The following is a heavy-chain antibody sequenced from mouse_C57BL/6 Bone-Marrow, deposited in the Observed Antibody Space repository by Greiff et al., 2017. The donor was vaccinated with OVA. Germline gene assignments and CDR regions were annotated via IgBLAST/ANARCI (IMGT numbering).Heavy chain of an antibody. CDR3: ARRDGYYEGDYFDY. Sequence: DVMLVESGGGLVQPGESLKLSCESNEYAFPSHDMSWVRKTPEKRLELVAAINSDGGSTYYPDTMERRFIISRDKTKKTLYLKMSSLRSEDTALYYCARRDGYYEGDYFDYWGQGTTLTVSS. CDR1: EYAFPSHD. D-gene: IGHD2-3*01. V-gene: IGHV5-2*03. J-gene: IGHJ2*01. CDR2: INSDGGST.